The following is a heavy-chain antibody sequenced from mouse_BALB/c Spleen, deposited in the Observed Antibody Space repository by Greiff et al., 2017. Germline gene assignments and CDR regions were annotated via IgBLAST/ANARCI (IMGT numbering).Heavy chain of an antibody. D-gene: IGHD2-12*01. Sequence: EVKLVESGPGLVKPSQSLSLTCTVTGYSITSDYAWNWIRQFPGNKLEWMGYISYSGSTSYNPSLKSRISITRDTSKNQFFLQLKSVTTEDTATYYCASGALRRGFAYWGQGTLVTVSA. J-gene: IGHJ3*01. CDR2: ISYSGST. CDR1: GYSITSDYA. CDR3: ASGALRRGFAY. V-gene: IGHV3-2*02.